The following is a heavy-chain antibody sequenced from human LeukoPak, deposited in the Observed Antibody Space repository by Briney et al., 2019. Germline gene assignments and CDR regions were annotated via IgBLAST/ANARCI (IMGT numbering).Heavy chain of an antibody. D-gene: IGHD5-24*01. CDR1: GGSISSGGYY. Sequence: SSQTLSLTCTVSGGSISSGGYYWSWIRQHPGMGLEWIGYIYYSGSTYYNPSPKSRVTISVDTSKNQFSLKLSSVTAADTAVYYCARGGGDGYPGGWGQGTLVTVSS. CDR2: IYYSGST. CDR3: ARGGGDGYPGG. V-gene: IGHV4-31*03. J-gene: IGHJ4*02.